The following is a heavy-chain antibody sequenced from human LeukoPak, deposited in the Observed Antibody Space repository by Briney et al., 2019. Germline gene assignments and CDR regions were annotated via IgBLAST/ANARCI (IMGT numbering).Heavy chain of an antibody. CDR1: GYTFTGYY. Sequence: RWASVKVSCKASGYTFTGYYMHWVRQAPGQGLEWMGWINPNSGGTNYAQKFQGRVTMTRDTSISTAYMELSRLRSDDTAVYYCARVPPMRYYYDSSGYYDYWGQGTLVTVSS. CDR3: ARVPPMRYYYDSSGYYDY. CDR2: INPNSGGT. D-gene: IGHD3-22*01. J-gene: IGHJ4*02. V-gene: IGHV1-2*02.